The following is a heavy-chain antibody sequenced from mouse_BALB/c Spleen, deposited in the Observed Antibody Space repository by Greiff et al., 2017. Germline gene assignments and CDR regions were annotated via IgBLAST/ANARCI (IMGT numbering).Heavy chain of an antibody. CDR1: GFTFSDYY. V-gene: IGHV5-4*02. CDR3: AREGGEYGNYRAMDY. Sequence: EVKLVESGGGLVKPGGSLKLSCAASGFTFSDYYMYWVRQTPEKRLEWVATISDGGSYTYYPDSVKGRFTISRDNAKNNLYLQMSSLKSEDTAMYYCAREGGEYGNYRAMDYWGQGTSVTVSS. J-gene: IGHJ4*01. D-gene: IGHD2-10*02. CDR2: ISDGGSYT.